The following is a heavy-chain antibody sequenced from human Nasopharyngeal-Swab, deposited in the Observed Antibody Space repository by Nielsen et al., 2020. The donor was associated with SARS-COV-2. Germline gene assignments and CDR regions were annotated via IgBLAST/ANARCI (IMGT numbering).Heavy chain of an antibody. J-gene: IGHJ6*02. D-gene: IGHD1-1*01. V-gene: IGHV1-46*01. CDR2: INPSGGST. CDR3: ARDHPSDNCRLPACYYGMDV. Sequence: ASVKVSCKASGYTFTSNYMHWVRQAPAQGLEWMGIINPSGGSTSYAQKFQGRVTMTRDTSTSTVYMELSSLRSEDTAVYYCARDHPSDNCRLPACYYGMDVWGQGTTVTVSS. CDR1: GYTFTSNY.